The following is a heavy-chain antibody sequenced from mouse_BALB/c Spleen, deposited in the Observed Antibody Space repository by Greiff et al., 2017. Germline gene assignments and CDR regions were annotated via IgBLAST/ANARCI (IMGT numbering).Heavy chain of an antibody. CDR3: ARGGIYGNLDY. CDR1: GFTFSSFG. Sequence: VQLKESGGGLVQPGGSRKLSCAASGFTFSSFGMHWVRQAPEKGLEWVAYISSGSSTIYYADTVKGRFTISRDNPKNTLFLHMTSLRSEDTAMYYCARGGIYGNLDYWGQGTTLTVSS. D-gene: IGHD2-1*01. CDR2: ISSGSSTI. V-gene: IGHV5-17*02. J-gene: IGHJ2*01.